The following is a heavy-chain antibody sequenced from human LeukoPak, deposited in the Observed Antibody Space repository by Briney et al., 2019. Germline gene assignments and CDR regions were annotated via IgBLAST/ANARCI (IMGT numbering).Heavy chain of an antibody. CDR2: IKQDGSEK. Sequence: GGSLRLSCAASGFTFSSYWMSWVRQAPGKGLEWVANIKQDGSEKYYVDSVKGRFTISRDNAKNSLYLQMNSLRAEDTAVYYCARVAGRYCSSTSCYETGDYFDYWGQGTLVTVSS. V-gene: IGHV3-7*01. D-gene: IGHD2-2*01. J-gene: IGHJ4*02. CDR1: GFTFSSYW. CDR3: ARVAGRYCSSTSCYETGDYFDY.